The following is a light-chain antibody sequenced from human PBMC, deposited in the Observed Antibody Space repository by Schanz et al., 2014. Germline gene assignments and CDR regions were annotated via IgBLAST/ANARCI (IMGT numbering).Light chain of an antibody. V-gene: IGKV3-20*01. J-gene: IGKJ4*01. Sequence: EIVMTQSPATLSVSPGESVTLSCRASQGVSTNLAWYQQRPGQPPRLLIYSASSRATGIPDRFSGSGSGTDFTLTISRLEPEDFAVYYCQQYGSSPLTFGGGTNVEIK. CDR2: SAS. CDR1: QGVSTN. CDR3: QQYGSSPLT.